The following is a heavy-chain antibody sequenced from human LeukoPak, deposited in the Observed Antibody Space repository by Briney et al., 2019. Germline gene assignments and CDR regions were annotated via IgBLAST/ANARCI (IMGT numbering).Heavy chain of an antibody. CDR1: GYTFTSYD. Sequence: ASVKVSCKASGYTFTSYDINWVRQAPGQGLEWMGWISAYNGNTNYAQKLQGRVTMTTDTSTSTAYMELRSLRSDDTAVYYCARSGGSLYYYYMDVWGKGTTVTVSS. D-gene: IGHD2-15*01. J-gene: IGHJ6*03. V-gene: IGHV1-18*01. CDR3: ARSGGSLYYYYMDV. CDR2: ISAYNGNT.